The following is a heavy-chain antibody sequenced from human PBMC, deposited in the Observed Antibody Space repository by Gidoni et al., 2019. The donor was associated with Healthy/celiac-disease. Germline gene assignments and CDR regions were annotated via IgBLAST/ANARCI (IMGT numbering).Heavy chain of an antibody. J-gene: IGHJ3*02. V-gene: IGHV3-33*01. Sequence: QVQLVESGGGVVQTGGSLRLPCAASGFTFSSYGMHWVRQAPGQGLGWVAVIWYDGSNKYYADSVKGRFTISRDNSRNTLYLQMNSLRAEDTAVYYCASMVVVVAATDAFDIWGQGTMVTVSS. CDR2: IWYDGSNK. CDR1: GFTFSSYG. D-gene: IGHD2-15*01. CDR3: ASMVVVVAATDAFDI.